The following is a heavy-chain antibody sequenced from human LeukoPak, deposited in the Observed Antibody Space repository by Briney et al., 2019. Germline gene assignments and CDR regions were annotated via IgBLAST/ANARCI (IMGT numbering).Heavy chain of an antibody. CDR1: GFTFDDYG. CDR3: ARWRYCSGGSCNPKTKYYFDY. D-gene: IGHD2-15*01. CDR2: LNWKGGST. Sequence: GGSLRLSCAASGFTFDDYGMSWVRQAPGKGLEWVSGLNWKGGSTGYADSVKGRFTISRDNAKNSLYLQMNSLRAEDTALYYCARWRYCSGGSCNPKTKYYFDYWGQGTLVIVSS. V-gene: IGHV3-20*04. J-gene: IGHJ4*02.